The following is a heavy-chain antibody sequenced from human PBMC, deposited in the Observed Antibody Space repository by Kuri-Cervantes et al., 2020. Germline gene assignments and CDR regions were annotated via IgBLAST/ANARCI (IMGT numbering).Heavy chain of an antibody. D-gene: IGHD3-22*01. J-gene: IGHJ4*02. CDR3: ASQTYYYDSSGLGVDY. CDR2: ISYDGSNK. Sequence: GESLKISCAASGFTFSSYGMHWVRQAPGKGLGWVAVISYDGSNKYYADSVKGRFTISRDNSKNTLYLQMNSLRAEDTAVYYCASQTYYYDSSGLGVDYWGQGTLVTVSS. CDR1: GFTFSSYG. V-gene: IGHV3-30*03.